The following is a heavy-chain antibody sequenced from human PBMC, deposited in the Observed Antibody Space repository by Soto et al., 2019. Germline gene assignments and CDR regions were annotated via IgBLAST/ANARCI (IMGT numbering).Heavy chain of an antibody. CDR3: ARATYYDFWSGLTPSTNWFDP. D-gene: IGHD3-3*01. CDR2: ISAYNGNT. V-gene: IGHV1-18*01. Sequence: ASVKVSCKASGYTFTSYGISWVRQAPGQGHEWMGWISAYNGNTNYAQKLQGRVTMTTDTSTSTAYMELRSLRSDDTAVYYCARATYYDFWSGLTPSTNWFDPWGQGTLVTVSS. J-gene: IGHJ5*02. CDR1: GYTFTSYG.